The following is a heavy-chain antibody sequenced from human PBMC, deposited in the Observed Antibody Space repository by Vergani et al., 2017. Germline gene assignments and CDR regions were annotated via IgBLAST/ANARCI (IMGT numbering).Heavy chain of an antibody. Sequence: QVQLQQSGPGLVKPSQTLSLTCAISGDSVSSNSAAWNWIRQSPSRGLEWLGRTYYRSKWYNDYAVSVKSRITINPDTSKNQFSLQLNSVTPEDTAVYYCARARGYSGYDLPRPYYFDYWGQGTLVTVSS. CDR1: GDSVSSNSAA. CDR3: ARARGYSGYDLPRPYYFDY. D-gene: IGHD5-12*01. CDR2: TYYRSKWYN. V-gene: IGHV6-1*01. J-gene: IGHJ4*02.